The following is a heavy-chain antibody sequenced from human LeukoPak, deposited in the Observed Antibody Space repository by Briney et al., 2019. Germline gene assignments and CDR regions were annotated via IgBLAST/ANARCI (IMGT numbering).Heavy chain of an antibody. CDR1: GFTFSSYA. V-gene: IGHV3-20*04. J-gene: IGHJ4*02. CDR2: TNWNGGST. D-gene: IGHD1-26*01. Sequence: GGSLRLSCAASGFTFSSYAMSWVRQAPGKGLEWVSGTNWNGGSTGYADSVKGRFTISRDNAKNSLYLQMNSLRAEDTALYYCARGSYHDYWGQGTLVTVSS. CDR3: ARGSYHDY.